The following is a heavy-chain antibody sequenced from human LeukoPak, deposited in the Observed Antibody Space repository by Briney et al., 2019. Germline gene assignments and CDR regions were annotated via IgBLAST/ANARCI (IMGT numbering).Heavy chain of an antibody. D-gene: IGHD3-22*01. CDR3: ARLSHYFDSSGYYYVRFFDY. V-gene: IGHV4-39*01. CDR1: GGSISSSSYY. CDR2: IYYNGST. Sequence: SETLSLTCTVSGGSISSSSYYWGWIRQPPGKGLECIGSIYYNGSTYYNPSLKSRVTISVDTSKNQFSLKLSYVTAADTAVYYCARLSHYFDSSGYYYVRFFDYWGQGTLVTVSS. J-gene: IGHJ4*02.